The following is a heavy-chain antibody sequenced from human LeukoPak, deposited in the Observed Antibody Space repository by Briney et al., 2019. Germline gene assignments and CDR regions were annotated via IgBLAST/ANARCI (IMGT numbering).Heavy chain of an antibody. CDR2: IYSGGTT. CDR1: GITVSTNC. Sequence: GGSLRLSCAASGITVSTNCITWVRQAPGKGLEWVSTIYSGGTTYYADSVMGRFTISRHNSRNTLYLQMNSLRAEDTAVYYCARVDTVMAYYFDLWGQGTLVTVSS. J-gene: IGHJ4*02. CDR3: ARVDTVMAYYFDL. D-gene: IGHD5-18*01. V-gene: IGHV3-53*04.